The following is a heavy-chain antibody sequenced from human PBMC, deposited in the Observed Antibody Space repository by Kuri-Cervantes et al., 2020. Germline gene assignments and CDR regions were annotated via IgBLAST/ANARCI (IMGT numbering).Heavy chain of an antibody. CDR1: GYTFTGYY. D-gene: IGHD3-10*01. Sequence: ASVKVSCKASGYTFTGYYMHWVRQAPGQGLEWMGWINPNSGGTNYAQKFQGRVTMTRDTSISTAYMELSRLRSDDTAVYYCASAGRDRDYYYGMDVWGQGTTVTVSS. CDR3: ASAGRDRDYYYGMDV. J-gene: IGHJ6*02. V-gene: IGHV1-2*02. CDR2: INPNSGGT.